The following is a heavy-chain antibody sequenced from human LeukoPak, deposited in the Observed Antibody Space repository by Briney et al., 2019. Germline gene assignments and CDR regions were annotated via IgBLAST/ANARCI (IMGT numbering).Heavy chain of an antibody. CDR1: GFTFNSYG. D-gene: IGHD1-26*01. J-gene: IGHJ5*02. CDR2: ISGSGGST. V-gene: IGHV3-23*01. Sequence: GGSLRLSSAASGFTFNSYGMTWVRQAPGKGLEWVSSISGSGGSTYYADSVKGRFTISRDNSENTVYLQMNSLRAEDTAVYYCAKAMSLFDPWGQGTLVTVSS. CDR3: AKAMSLFDP.